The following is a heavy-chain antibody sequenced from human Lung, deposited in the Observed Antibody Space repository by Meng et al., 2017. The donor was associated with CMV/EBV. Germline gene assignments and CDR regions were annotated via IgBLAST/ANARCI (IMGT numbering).Heavy chain of an antibody. CDR2: IHHSGST. CDR3: ARGHSYTFGRFDP. CDR1: GGSFSDFY. J-gene: IGHJ5*02. D-gene: IGHD5-18*01. Sequence: CAVYGGSFSDFYWRWIRLPPGKGLEWIGEIHHSGSTKYNPSLKSRVTISLDMSKSQFSLNLTSVTAADTALYYCARGHSYTFGRFDPWGQGTLVTVSS. V-gene: IGHV4-34*01.